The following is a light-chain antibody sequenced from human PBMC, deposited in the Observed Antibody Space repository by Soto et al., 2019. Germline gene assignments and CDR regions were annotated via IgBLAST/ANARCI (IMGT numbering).Light chain of an antibody. J-gene: IGLJ1*01. CDR3: KSYAGRNTYV. CDR1: KNDIGLYDF. CDR2: EVV. V-gene: IGLV2-8*01. Sequence: QSVLTQPPSASGSPGQSVTISCTGTKNDIGLYDFVSWYQHHPGKAPRLIIYEVVQRPSGVPDRFSGSKSGNTASLTVSGLRAADEAAYSCKSYAGRNTYVFGSGTKVTV.